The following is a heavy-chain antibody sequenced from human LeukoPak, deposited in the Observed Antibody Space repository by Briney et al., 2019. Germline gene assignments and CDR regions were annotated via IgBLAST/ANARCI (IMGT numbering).Heavy chain of an antibody. V-gene: IGHV3-33*06. CDR1: GFTLSSYV. D-gene: IGHD7-27*01. CDR2: VWYDGADK. CDR3: AKDNWGGAFDF. J-gene: IGHJ3*01. Sequence: GRSLRLSCAASGFTLSSYVMHWVRQAPGKGLEWVATVWYDGADKYYADSVQGRFTISRDNSGNTVNLQVNGLRVEDTAIYYCAKDNWGGAFDFWGQGTMATVSS.